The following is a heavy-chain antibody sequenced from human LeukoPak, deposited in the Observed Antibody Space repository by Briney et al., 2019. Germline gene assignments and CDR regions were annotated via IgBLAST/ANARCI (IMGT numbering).Heavy chain of an antibody. Sequence: LKPSETLSLTCAVYGWSFSGYYWHWVRQPPEKGLEWIGEINQSGSINYNPSLKSRVTMSVDTSKNQFSLKLSSVTAADTAVYYCARGSYGDYGFKHWYFDLWGRGTLVTVSS. V-gene: IGHV4-34*01. CDR1: GWSFSGYY. CDR2: INQSGSI. D-gene: IGHD4-17*01. J-gene: IGHJ2*01. CDR3: ARGSYGDYGFKHWYFDL.